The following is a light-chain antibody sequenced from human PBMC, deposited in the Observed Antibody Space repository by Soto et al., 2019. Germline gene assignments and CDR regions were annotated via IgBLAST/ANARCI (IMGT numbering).Light chain of an antibody. CDR2: DAS. CDR3: QQYDGY. V-gene: IGKV1-5*01. Sequence: DIQMTQSPSTLAASVGDRVTITCRASQNINRWLAWYQQKPGKAPKVLLYDASSLESGVPSRFSGSGSGTEFTLTITSLQPDDFATYYCQQYDGYFGPGTKVDFK. CDR1: QNINRW. J-gene: IGKJ3*01.